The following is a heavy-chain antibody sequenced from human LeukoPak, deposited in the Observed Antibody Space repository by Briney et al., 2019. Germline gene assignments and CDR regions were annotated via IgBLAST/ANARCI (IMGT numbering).Heavy chain of an antibody. CDR1: GFSLRNYG. Sequence: PGGSLRLSCAASGFSLRNYGMHWVRQAPGKGLEWVAFIIYDGSDKQYADSVKGRFTISRDNSKNTLYLQMNSLGDEDTAVYYCAKDRATGGATHFDYWGQGTLVTVSS. V-gene: IGHV3-30*02. CDR2: IIYDGSDK. D-gene: IGHD5-24*01. CDR3: AKDRATGGATHFDY. J-gene: IGHJ4*01.